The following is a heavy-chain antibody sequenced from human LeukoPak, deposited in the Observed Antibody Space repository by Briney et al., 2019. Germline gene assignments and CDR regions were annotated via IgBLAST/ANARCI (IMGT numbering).Heavy chain of an antibody. CDR2: ISYSGST. J-gene: IGHJ4*02. CDR1: GGSISSSNW. Sequence: SGTLSLTCAVSGGSISSSNWWSWVRQPPGKGLEWIAIISYSGSTYYNPSLKSRVTISVDTSKNQFSLKLSSVAAADTAVYYCARLNRGINAAHFDYWGQGTLVTVSS. D-gene: IGHD6-25*01. V-gene: IGHV4-4*02. CDR3: ARLNRGINAAHFDY.